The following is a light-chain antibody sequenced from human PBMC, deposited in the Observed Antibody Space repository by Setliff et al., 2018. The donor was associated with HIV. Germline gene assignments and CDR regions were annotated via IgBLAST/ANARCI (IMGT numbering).Light chain of an antibody. CDR2: DVS. J-gene: IGLJ1*01. CDR3: CSYAGSYTYV. CDR1: DSDVGSYNY. Sequence: QSALTQPPSVSGSPGQSVTISCTGTDSDVGSYNYVSWYQQHPGKAPKLMIYDVSKRPSGVPDRFSGSKSGNAASLTISGLQGEDEADYYCCSYAGSYTYVFGTGTKVTVL. V-gene: IGLV2-11*01.